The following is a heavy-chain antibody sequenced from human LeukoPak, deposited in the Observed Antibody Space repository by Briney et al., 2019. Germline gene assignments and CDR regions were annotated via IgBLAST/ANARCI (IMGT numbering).Heavy chain of an antibody. D-gene: IGHD3-16*02. J-gene: IGHJ4*02. Sequence: GGSLRLSCAASGFTFSSYAMHWVRQAPGKGLEWVAVISYDGSNKYYADPVKGRFTISRDNSKNTLYLQMNSLRAEDTAVYYCARDASFLGRLGELSHLDYWGQGTLVTVSS. V-gene: IGHV3-30*04. CDR3: ARDASFLGRLGELSHLDY. CDR2: ISYDGSNK. CDR1: GFTFSSYA.